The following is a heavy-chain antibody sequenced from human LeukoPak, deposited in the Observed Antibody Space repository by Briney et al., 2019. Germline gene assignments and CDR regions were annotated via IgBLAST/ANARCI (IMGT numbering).Heavy chain of an antibody. CDR1: GYSFNTYW. D-gene: IGHD5-24*01. CDR2: TDPSDSYT. CDR3: ARHVEMATTFDY. Sequence: GESLKISCKGSGYSFNTYWISWVRQMPGKGLEWMGTTDPSDSYTKYSSSFHGHVTISADKSISTAYLQWSGLKASDTAMYYCARHVEMATTFDYWGKGTLVTVSS. J-gene: IGHJ4*02. V-gene: IGHV5-10-1*01.